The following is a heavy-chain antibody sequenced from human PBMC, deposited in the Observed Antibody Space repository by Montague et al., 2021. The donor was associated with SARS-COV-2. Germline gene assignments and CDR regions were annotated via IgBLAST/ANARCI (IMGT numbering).Heavy chain of an antibody. CDR1: GGSISSYY. CDR3: AGGSEGPDAFDF. Sequence: SETLSLTCTVSGGSISSYYWSWIRQPPGKGLEWIGYIYCSGSTNXNPSLKSRVTISLDTSKNQFSLKLNSVTAADTAVYYCAGGSEGPDAFDFWGQGTLVTVSS. J-gene: IGHJ3*01. V-gene: IGHV4-59*01. CDR2: IYCSGST.